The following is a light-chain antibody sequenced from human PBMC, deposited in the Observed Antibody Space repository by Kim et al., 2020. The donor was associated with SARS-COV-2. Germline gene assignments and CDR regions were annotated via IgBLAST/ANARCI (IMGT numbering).Light chain of an antibody. CDR1: SSDVGGYNY. V-gene: IGLV2-14*03. CDR3: CSYTSANTHA. Sequence: QSALTQPASVSGSPGQSITISCTGTSSDVGGYNYVSWYQQHPGKAPKLMIYDVSNRPSGVSNRFSGSKSGNTASLTISGLQAEDEADYYCCSYTSANTHAFGTGTKVTVL. CDR2: DVS. J-gene: IGLJ1*01.